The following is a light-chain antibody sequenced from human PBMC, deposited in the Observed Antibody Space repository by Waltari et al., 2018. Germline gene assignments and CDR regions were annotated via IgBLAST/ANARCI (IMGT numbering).Light chain of an antibody. CDR3: LQYNNWPPYT. CDR1: QSVSSN. CDR2: GAS. V-gene: IGKV3-15*01. Sequence: EIVMTQSPATLSVSPGERATLSCMASQSVSSNLAWYQQKPGQAPRLLIYGASTRASGISARFSGSGSGTEFTLTISSLQSEDFAVYYCLQYNNWPPYTFGQGTKLEI. J-gene: IGKJ2*01.